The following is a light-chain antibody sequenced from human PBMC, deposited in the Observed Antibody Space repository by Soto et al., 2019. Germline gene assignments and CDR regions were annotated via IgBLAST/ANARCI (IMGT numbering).Light chain of an antibody. Sequence: DIQMTQSPSTLSASVGDRVTITCRASQSISSWLAWYQQKPGNAPQLLIYKASSLESRVPSRFSGSGSGTEFTLTISSLQPDDFAAYYCHHQNSDSPRTFGQGTKVEIK. V-gene: IGKV1-5*03. CDR2: KAS. CDR3: HHQNSDSPRT. CDR1: QSISSW. J-gene: IGKJ1*01.